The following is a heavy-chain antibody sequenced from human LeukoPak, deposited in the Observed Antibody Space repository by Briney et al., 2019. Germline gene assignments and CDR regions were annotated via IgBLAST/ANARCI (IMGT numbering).Heavy chain of an antibody. J-gene: IGHJ6*03. CDR1: GGTFSSYS. CDR3: ARVDRYHYYLDV. CDR2: IMPLFNTA. Sequence: SVKVSCKASGGTFSSYSITWVRQAPGQGLEWMGGIMPLFNTANYAQQFQGRVTITTDESTSTAYMELSSLRFEGTAMYYCARVDRYHYYLDVWGKGTTVTVSS. V-gene: IGHV1-69*05.